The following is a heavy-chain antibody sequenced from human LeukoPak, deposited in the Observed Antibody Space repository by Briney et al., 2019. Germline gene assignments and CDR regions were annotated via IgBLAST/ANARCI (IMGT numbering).Heavy chain of an antibody. V-gene: IGHV4-4*07. CDR3: ARGQKYRSGYTVTELGSGYFDY. CDR2: ISPSGTT. D-gene: IGHD3-22*01. Sequence: SETLSLTCTVSGGSISSYYWSWIRQPAGRGLEWIGRISPSGTTEYNPSVKSRVTMSVDRSKNQFSLTLSSVTAADTAVYYCARGQKYRSGYTVTELGSGYFDYWGQGTLVTVSS. J-gene: IGHJ4*02. CDR1: GGSISSYY.